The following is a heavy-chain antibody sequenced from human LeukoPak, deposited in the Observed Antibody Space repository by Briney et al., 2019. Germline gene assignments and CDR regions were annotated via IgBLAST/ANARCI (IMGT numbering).Heavy chain of an antibody. D-gene: IGHD3-10*01. J-gene: IGHJ4*02. Sequence: TGGSLRLSCAASGFTFSSYSMNWVRQAPGKGLEWVSYISSSSSTIYYADSVKGRFTISRDNAKNSLYLQMNSLRAEDTAVYYCARDASEVRYYFDYWGQGTLVTVSS. CDR2: ISSSSSTI. V-gene: IGHV3-48*04. CDR3: ARDASEVRYYFDY. CDR1: GFTFSSYS.